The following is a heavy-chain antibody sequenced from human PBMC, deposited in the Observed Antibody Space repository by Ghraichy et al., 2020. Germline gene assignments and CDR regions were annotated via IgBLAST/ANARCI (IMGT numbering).Heavy chain of an antibody. CDR2: IYYSGST. J-gene: IGHJ5*02. D-gene: IGHD7-27*01. CDR1: GGSISSYY. V-gene: IGHV4-59*01. Sequence: SQTLSLTCTVSGGSISSYYWSWIRQPPGKGLEWIGYIYYSGSTNYNPSLKSRVTISVDTSKNQFSLKLSSVTAADTAVYYCARSGPPGDNWFDPWGQGTLVTVSS. CDR3: ARSGPPGDNWFDP.